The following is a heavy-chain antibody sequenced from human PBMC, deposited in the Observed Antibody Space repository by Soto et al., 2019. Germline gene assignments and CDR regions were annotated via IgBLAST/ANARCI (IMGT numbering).Heavy chain of an antibody. D-gene: IGHD2-2*01. CDR1: GFTFSSYA. V-gene: IGHV3-23*01. CDR3: ARTWQGDY. CDR2: ISGSGGNT. Sequence: EVQLLESGGGLVQPGGSLRLSCAASGFTFSSYAMSWVRQAPGKGLEWVSAISGSGGNTYYADSVKGRFTISTDNSTSSLYLQMTSLSAADTAVYSCARTWQGDYWGLGTLVTVSS. J-gene: IGHJ4*02.